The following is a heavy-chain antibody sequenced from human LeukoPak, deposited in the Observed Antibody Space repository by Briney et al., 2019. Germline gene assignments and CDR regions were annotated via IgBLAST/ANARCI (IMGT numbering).Heavy chain of an antibody. V-gene: IGHV4-4*02. J-gene: IGHJ4*02. Sequence: SGTLSLTCAVSVGSISSSSWWSWVRQPPGKGLERIGEIYHSGSTNYNPSLKSRVTISVDKSKNQFSLKLSSVTAADTAVYYCARLSYSSSWGIISDFWGQGTLVTVSS. CDR1: VGSISSSSW. CDR2: IYHSGST. CDR3: ARLSYSSSWGIISDF. D-gene: IGHD6-13*01.